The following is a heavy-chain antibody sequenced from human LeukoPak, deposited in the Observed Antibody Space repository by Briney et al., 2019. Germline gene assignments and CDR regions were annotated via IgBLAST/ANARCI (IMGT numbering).Heavy chain of an antibody. CDR2: IIPIFCTA. V-gene: IGHV1-69*05. J-gene: IGHJ5*02. Sequence: ASVKVSCKASGGTFSSYAISWVRQAPGQGLEWMGGIIPIFCTANYAQKFQGRVTITTDESTSTAYMELSSLRSEDTAVYYCARSGQLLYNWFDPWGQGTLVTVSS. D-gene: IGHD2-2*02. CDR3: ARSGQLLYNWFDP. CDR1: GGTFSSYA.